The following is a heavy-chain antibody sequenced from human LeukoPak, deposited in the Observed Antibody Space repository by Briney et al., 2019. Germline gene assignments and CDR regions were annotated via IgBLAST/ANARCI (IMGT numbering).Heavy chain of an antibody. J-gene: IGHJ4*02. CDR3: ARETEFSGSFFVDY. CDR2: INSDGSST. D-gene: IGHD1-26*01. Sequence: PGGSLRLSCAASGFTFSSYWMHWVRQAPGKGLVWVSRINSDGSSTSYADSVKGRFTISRDSAKNTLYLQMNSLRAEDTAVYYCARETEFSGSFFVDYWGQGTLVTVSS. CDR1: GFTFSSYW. V-gene: IGHV3-74*01.